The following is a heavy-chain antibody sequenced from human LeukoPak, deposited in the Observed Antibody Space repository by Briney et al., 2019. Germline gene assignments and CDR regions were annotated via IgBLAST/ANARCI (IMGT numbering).Heavy chain of an antibody. D-gene: IGHD3-22*01. CDR1: GGSISSYY. V-gene: IGHV4-59*01. Sequence: SETLSLTCTVSGGSISSYYWSWIRQPPGEVLEWIGSIYYSGSTNYNPSLKSRVTISVDTSKNQFSLKLSSVTAADTAVYYCARVWDSSGYYPAVAFDIWGQGTMVTVSS. CDR3: ARVWDSSGYYPAVAFDI. CDR2: IYYSGST. J-gene: IGHJ3*02.